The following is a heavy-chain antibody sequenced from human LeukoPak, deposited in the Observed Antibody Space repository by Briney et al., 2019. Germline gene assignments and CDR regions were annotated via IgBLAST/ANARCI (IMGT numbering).Heavy chain of an antibody. Sequence: ASVNVSCTASGYTFTGYYMHWVRQAPGQGLEWMGWINPNSGGTNYAQKFQGWVTMTRDTSISTAYMELSRLRSDDTAVYYCARGFKAAAGNYCYYYYGMDVWGQGTTVTVSS. D-gene: IGHD6-13*01. CDR2: INPNSGGT. CDR3: ARGFKAAAGNYCYYYYGMDV. CDR1: GYTFTGYY. J-gene: IGHJ6*02. V-gene: IGHV1-2*04.